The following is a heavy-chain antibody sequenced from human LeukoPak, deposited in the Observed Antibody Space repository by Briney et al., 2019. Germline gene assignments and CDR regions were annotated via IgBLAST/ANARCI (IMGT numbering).Heavy chain of an antibody. V-gene: IGHV3-9*01. J-gene: IGHJ4*02. D-gene: IGHD3-10*01. CDR1: GFTFDDYA. CDR2: ITWNSDNI. Sequence: PGGSLRLSCAASGFTFDDYAMHWVRQAPGKGLEWVSGITWNSDNIEYADSVKGRFTISRDSAKNSLYLQMNSLRPEDTALYYCAKVRSAFRFGDIGLDYWGPGTLVTVSS. CDR3: AKVRSAFRFGDIGLDY.